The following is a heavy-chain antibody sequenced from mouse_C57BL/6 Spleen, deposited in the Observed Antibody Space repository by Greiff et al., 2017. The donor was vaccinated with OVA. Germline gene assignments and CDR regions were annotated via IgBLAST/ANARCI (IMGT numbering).Heavy chain of an antibody. J-gene: IGHJ2*01. CDR3: ARGGSTMVTTWFDY. CDR2: IHPNSGST. CDR1: GYTFTSYW. V-gene: IGHV1-64*01. D-gene: IGHD2-2*01. Sequence: QVQLQQPGAELVKPGASVKLSCKASGYTFTSYWMHWVKQRPGQGLEWIGMIHPNSGSTNYNEKFKSKATLTVDKSSSTAYMQLSSLTSEDSAVYYCARGGSTMVTTWFDYWGQGTTLTVSS.